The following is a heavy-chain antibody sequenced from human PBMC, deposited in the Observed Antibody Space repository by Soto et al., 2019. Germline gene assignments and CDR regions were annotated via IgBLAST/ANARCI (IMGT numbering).Heavy chain of an antibody. Sequence: GGSLRLSCAASGFTFDDYAMHWVRQAPGKGLEWVSGISWNSGSIGYADSVKGRFTISRDNAKNSLYLQMNSLRAEDTALYYCAKDLEPGGYYYYYYMDVWGKGTTVTVS. V-gene: IGHV3-9*01. J-gene: IGHJ6*03. CDR1: GFTFDDYA. CDR2: ISWNSGSI. CDR3: AKDLEPGGYYYYYYMDV.